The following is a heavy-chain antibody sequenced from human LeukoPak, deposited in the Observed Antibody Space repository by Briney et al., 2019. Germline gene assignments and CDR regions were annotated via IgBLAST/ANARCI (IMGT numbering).Heavy chain of an antibody. CDR3: AKDLLPYYDFWSGLGTPFDP. D-gene: IGHD3-3*01. J-gene: IGHJ5*02. V-gene: IGHV3-30*02. Sequence: GGSLRLSCAASGFTFSGYGVHWVRQAPGKGLEWVTFIRYDGRNKYYADSVKGRFTISRDNSKNTLYLQMNSLRVEDTAVYYCAKDLLPYYDFWSGLGTPFDPWGQGTLVTVSS. CDR2: IRYDGRNK. CDR1: GFTFSGYG.